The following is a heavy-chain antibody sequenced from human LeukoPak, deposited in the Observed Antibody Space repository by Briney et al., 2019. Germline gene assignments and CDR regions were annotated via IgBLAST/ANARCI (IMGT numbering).Heavy chain of an antibody. V-gene: IGHV4-39*01. J-gene: IGHJ4*02. D-gene: IGHD3-3*01. CDR2: IYDSGNT. CDR1: GGSITGSGCY. Sequence: SETLSLTCTVSGGSITGSGCYWGWIRQPPGKGLEYIGSIYDSGNTYYNPSLNNRVTISVDTSKNQFSLKLSSVTAADTAVYYCARQHGFWSGSPDCWGQGTLVTVSS. CDR3: ARQHGFWSGSPDC.